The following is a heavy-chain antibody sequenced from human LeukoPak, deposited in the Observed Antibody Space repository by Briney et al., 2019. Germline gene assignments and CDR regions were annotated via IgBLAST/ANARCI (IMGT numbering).Heavy chain of an antibody. J-gene: IGHJ4*02. D-gene: IGHD2-2*02. CDR1: GGSISSGGYY. CDR2: IYYSGST. V-gene: IGHV4-31*03. CDR3: ARGGGEATDIVVVPAAINFDY. Sequence: PSQTLSLTCTVSGGSISSGGYYWSWIRQPPGKGLEWIGYIYYSGSTYYNPSLKSRVTISVDTSKNQFSLKLSSVTAADTAVYYCARGGGEATDIVVVPAAINFDYWGQGALVTVSS.